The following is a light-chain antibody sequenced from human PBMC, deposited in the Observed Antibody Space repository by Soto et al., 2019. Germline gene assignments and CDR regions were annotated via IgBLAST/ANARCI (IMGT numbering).Light chain of an antibody. J-gene: IGKJ1*01. CDR1: QSISTH. V-gene: IGKV1-39*01. CDR2: AAS. Sequence: DIQMTQSPSSLSASVGDRVSITCRASQSISTHLSWYQQKPGKAPKLLIYAASSLQSWVPSRFTGSGSGTDFNLTISSLQTEDFATYYCQQGDAPWWTFGQGTKVEIK. CDR3: QQGDAPWWT.